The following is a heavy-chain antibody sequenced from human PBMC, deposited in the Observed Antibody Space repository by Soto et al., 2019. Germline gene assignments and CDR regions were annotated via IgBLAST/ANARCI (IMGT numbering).Heavy chain of an antibody. CDR3: ASDVDTAMVTRSPYGRDV. V-gene: IGHV1-8*01. Sequence: GVSVKVSCKASGYTFTSSDINWVRQATGQGLEWMGWMNPNSGNTGYAQKFQGRVTMTRDTSISTAYMELSSLRSEDTAVYYCASDVDTAMVTRSPYGRDVWGQGTTVTVPS. CDR2: MNPNSGNT. CDR1: GYTFTSSD. J-gene: IGHJ6*02. D-gene: IGHD5-18*01.